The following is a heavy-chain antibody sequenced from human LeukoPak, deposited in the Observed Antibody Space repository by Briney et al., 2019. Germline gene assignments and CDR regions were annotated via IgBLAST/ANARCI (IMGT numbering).Heavy chain of an antibody. CDR3: ARRNYCGGDCFYYFDY. CDR1: GGSISSSSYY. CDR2: IYYSGST. D-gene: IGHD2-21*02. Sequence: PSETLSLTCTVSGGSISSSSYYWGWIRQPPGKGLEWIGSIYYSGSTYYNPSLKSRVTISVDTSKNQFSLKLSSVTAADTAVYYCARRNYCGGDCFYYFDYWGQGTLVTVSS. V-gene: IGHV4-39*01. J-gene: IGHJ4*02.